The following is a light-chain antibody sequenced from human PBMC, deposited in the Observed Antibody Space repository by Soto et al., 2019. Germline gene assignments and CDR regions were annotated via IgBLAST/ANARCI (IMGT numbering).Light chain of an antibody. V-gene: IGKV1-5*01. Sequence: QSAPVGASVIITRRASQSIGSYLNWYQQKPGKAPKLLIYAASSLESGVPSRFSGSGSGTEFTLTMSSLQPDDFATYYCQQFNSYSPGAFGQGTKVDIK. CDR2: AAS. CDR1: QSIGSY. J-gene: IGKJ1*01. CDR3: QQFNSYSPGA.